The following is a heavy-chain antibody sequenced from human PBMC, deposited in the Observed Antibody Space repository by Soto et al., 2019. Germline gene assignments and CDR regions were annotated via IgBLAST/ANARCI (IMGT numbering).Heavy chain of an antibody. J-gene: IGHJ6*02. CDR3: AGDRVIVGATTHYYYGMDV. CDR2: ISSSSSYI. Sequence: EVQLVESGGGLVKPGGSLRLSCAASGFTFSSYTMNWVRQAPGKGLEWVSSISSSSSYIYYADSVKGRFTISRDNAKNSLYLQMNSLRAEDTAVYYCAGDRVIVGATTHYYYGMDVWAQGTTVTVSS. V-gene: IGHV3-21*01. D-gene: IGHD1-26*01. CDR1: GFTFSSYT.